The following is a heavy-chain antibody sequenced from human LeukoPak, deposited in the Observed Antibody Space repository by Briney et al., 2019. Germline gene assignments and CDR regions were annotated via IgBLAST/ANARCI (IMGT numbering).Heavy chain of an antibody. CDR2: IYPGDSDT. CDR3: ARRYNWNYDALDI. CDR1: GYSFTSYW. J-gene: IGHJ3*02. Sequence: GESLKISCKGSGYSFTSYWIGWVRQLPGKGLEWMGIIYPGDSDTRYSPSFQGQVTISADKSISTAYLQWSSLKASDTAMYYCARRYNWNYDALDIWGQGTMVTVSS. V-gene: IGHV5-51*01. D-gene: IGHD1-20*01.